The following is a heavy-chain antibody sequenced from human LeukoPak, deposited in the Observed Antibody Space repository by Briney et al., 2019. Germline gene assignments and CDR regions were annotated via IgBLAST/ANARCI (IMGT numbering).Heavy chain of an antibody. CDR1: GGSFSGYY. J-gene: IGHJ4*01. CDR2: INHSGST. V-gene: IGHV4-34*01. D-gene: IGHD3-3*01. CDR3: ARLFGGFGSGYRYFDY. Sequence: PSETLSLTCAVYGGSFSGYYWSWIRQPPGKGLEWIGEINHSGSTNYNPSLKSRVTISVDTSKNQFSLKLSSVTAADTAVYYCARLFGGFGSGYRYFDYGGQEPWSPSPQ.